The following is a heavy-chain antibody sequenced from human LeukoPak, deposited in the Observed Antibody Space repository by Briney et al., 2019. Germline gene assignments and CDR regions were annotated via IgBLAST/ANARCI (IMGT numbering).Heavy chain of an antibody. CDR1: GFTFSSYG. J-gene: IGHJ4*02. V-gene: IGHV3-30*18. CDR2: ISYDGSNK. CDR3: AKAVAYYDSSGTLDY. D-gene: IGHD3-22*01. Sequence: SGRSLRLSCAASGFTFSSYGMHWVRQAPGKGLEWVAVISYDGSNKYYADSVKGRFTISRDNSKNTLYLQMNSLRAEDTAVYYCAKAVAYYDSSGTLDYWGQGTLVTVSS.